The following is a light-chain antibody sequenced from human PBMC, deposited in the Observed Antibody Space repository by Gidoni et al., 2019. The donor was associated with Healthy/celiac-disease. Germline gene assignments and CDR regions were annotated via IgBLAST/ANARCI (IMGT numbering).Light chain of an antibody. J-gene: IGKJ1*01. CDR2: AAS. V-gene: IGKV1-8*01. CDR3: QQYYSYPPWT. CDR1: QGISSY. Sequence: AIRMTESPSALYASTGDRVTLTCRASQGISSYLAWYQQKPGKAPKLLSYAASTLESGVPSRFSGSGSGTDFTLTISCLQSEDFATYYCQQYYSYPPWTFGQGTKVEIK.